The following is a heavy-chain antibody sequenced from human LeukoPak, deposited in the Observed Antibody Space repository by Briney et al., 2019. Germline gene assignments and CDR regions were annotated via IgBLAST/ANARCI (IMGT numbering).Heavy chain of an antibody. V-gene: IGHV3-11*06. CDR1: GFTFSDYY. CDR3: AREGYDSSGYYCGY. D-gene: IGHD3-22*01. CDR2: ISSSSSYT. J-gene: IGHJ4*02. Sequence: PGGCLRLSCAASGFTFSDYYMNWIRQAPGKGLEWVSYISSSSSYTNYADSVKGRFTISRDNAKNSLYLQMNSLRAEDTAVYYCAREGYDSSGYYCGYWGQGTLVTVSS.